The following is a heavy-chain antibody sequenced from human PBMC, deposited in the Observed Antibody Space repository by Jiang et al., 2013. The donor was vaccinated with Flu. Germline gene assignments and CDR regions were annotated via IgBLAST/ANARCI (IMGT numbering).Heavy chain of an antibody. CDR1: GSISSGAYY. Sequence: GLVKPSQDPVPHLHCLCGSISSGAYYWSWIRQHPGKGLEWIGYIYYSGSTYYNPSLKSRVTISIDTSKNQFSLKLSSVTAADTAVYYCARNLPPPQEPWFDPWGQGALVSVSS. J-gene: IGHJ5*02. V-gene: IGHV4-31*03. CDR2: IYYSGST. CDR3: ARNLPPPQEPWFDP.